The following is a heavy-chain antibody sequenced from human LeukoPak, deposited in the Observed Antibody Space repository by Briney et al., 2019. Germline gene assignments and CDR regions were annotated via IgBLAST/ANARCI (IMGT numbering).Heavy chain of an antibody. CDR3: ARSKEWFGELRCWFDP. V-gene: IGHV4-39*01. D-gene: IGHD3-10*01. CDR2: IYYSGST. J-gene: IGHJ5*02. Sequence: PSETLSLTCTVSGGSLSSSSYYWGWIRQPPGKGLEWVGRIYYSGSTYYNPSLKSRVTISVDTSKNQFSLKLSSVTAADTAVYYCARSKEWFGELRCWFDPWGQGTLVTVSS. CDR1: GGSLSSSSYY.